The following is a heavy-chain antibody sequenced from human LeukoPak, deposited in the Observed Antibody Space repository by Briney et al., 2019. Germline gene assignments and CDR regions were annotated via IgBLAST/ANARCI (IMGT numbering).Heavy chain of an antibody. D-gene: IGHD2-15*01. CDR3: ARGDGYCSGGSCMIFDY. CDR1: GYIFTSYG. V-gene: IGHV1-18*01. Sequence: ASVKVSCKASGYIFTSYGISWVRQAPGQGLEWMGWISAYNGNRNYAQKFQGRVTMTTDTSTSTGYMELRSLRSDDTAVYYCARGDGYCSGGSCMIFDYWGQGTLVTVSS. J-gene: IGHJ4*02. CDR2: ISAYNGNR.